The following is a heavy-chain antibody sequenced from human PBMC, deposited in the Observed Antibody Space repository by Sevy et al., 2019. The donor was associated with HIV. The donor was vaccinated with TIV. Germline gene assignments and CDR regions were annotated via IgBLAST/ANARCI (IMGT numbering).Heavy chain of an antibody. D-gene: IGHD6-6*01. CDR3: AKASIAARPTAASYYYYGMDV. CDR1: GFTFDDYA. CDR2: ISWNSGSI. J-gene: IGHJ6*02. Sequence: GGSLRLSCAASGFTFDDYAMRWVRQAPGKGLEWVSGISWNSGSIGYADSVKGRFTISRDNAKNSLYLQMNSLRAEDTALYYCAKASIAARPTAASYYYYGMDVWGQGTTVTVSS. V-gene: IGHV3-9*01.